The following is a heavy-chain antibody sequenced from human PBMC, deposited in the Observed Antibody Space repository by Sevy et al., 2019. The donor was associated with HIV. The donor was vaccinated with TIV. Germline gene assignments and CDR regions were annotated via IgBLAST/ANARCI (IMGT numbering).Heavy chain of an antibody. CDR2: IYYRGAT. V-gene: IGHV4-59*01. J-gene: IGHJ3*01. CDR1: GGSMSDYY. D-gene: IGHD6-13*01. Sequence: SETLSLTCTVSGGSMSDYYWSWIRQPPGKGLEWMGYIYYRGATNYNPSLKSRVTISVDTSKNQFSLKLSSVTAADTAGYCCARASGSNSWYGAFDVWGQVTMVTVSS. CDR3: ARASGSNSWYGAFDV.